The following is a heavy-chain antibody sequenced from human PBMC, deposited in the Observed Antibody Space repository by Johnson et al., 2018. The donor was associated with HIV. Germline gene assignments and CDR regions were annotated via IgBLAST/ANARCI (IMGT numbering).Heavy chain of an antibody. Sequence: QVQLVESGGGLVKPGGSLRLSCSASGFTFSSMHWDRQAPGKGLEWVAVISYDASKKNYSDSVKGRFTIPRDNSKNTLYLQMNSLRVEDPAVYYCAKVGTGYTSSSVVAFDIWGQGTMVTVSS. CDR3: AKVGTGYTSSSVVAFDI. CDR1: GFTFSS. D-gene: IGHD6-19*01. J-gene: IGHJ3*02. CDR2: ISYDASKK. V-gene: IGHV3-30-3*01.